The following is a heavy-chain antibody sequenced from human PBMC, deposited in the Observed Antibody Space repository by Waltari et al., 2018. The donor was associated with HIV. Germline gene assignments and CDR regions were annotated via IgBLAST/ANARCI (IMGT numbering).Heavy chain of an antibody. CDR3: ATCGGDCPEGWFDP. CDR2: ITPVNGNT. D-gene: IGHD2-21*02. Sequence: QMQLVQSGAEVKKTGSSVKVSCKASGYTFTYRYMHWVRQAPGQALEWMVCITPVNGNTNYAQKFQDRVTITRDRSMSTAYMELSSLRSEDTAMYYCATCGGDCPEGWFDPWGQGTLVTVSS. CDR1: GYTFTYRY. J-gene: IGHJ5*02. V-gene: IGHV1-45*02.